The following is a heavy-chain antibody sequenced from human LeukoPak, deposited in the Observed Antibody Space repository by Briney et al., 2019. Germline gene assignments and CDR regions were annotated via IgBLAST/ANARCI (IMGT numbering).Heavy chain of an antibody. CDR3: AKEVSYYDSSGSLDY. CDR1: GFTFSSYA. CDR2: ISYDGSNK. D-gene: IGHD3-22*01. V-gene: IGHV3-30-3*01. J-gene: IGHJ4*02. Sequence: GGSLRLSCAASGFTFSSYAMHWVRQAPGKGLEWVAVISYDGSNKYYADSVKGRFTISRDNSKNTLYLQMNSLRAEDTAVYYCAKEVSYYDSSGSLDYWGQGALVTVSS.